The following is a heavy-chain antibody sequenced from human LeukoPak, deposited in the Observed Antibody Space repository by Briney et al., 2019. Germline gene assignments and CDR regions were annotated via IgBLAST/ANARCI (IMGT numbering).Heavy chain of an antibody. J-gene: IGHJ5*02. D-gene: IGHD6-6*01. CDR1: GGTFSSYA. V-gene: IGHV1-69*05. CDR3: ARDLFLSSSHVSS. CDR2: IIPIFGTA. Sequence: GSSVKVSCKASGGTFSSYAISWVRQAPGQGLEWMGRIIPIFGTANYAQKFQGRVTITTDESTSTAYMELSSLRSEDTAVYYRARDLFLSSSHVSSWGQGTLVTVSS.